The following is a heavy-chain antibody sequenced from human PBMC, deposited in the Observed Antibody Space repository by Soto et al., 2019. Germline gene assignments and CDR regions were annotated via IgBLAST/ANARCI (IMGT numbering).Heavy chain of an antibody. CDR2: ISYTGST. CDR3: ARDSSGRNYFYYGVNV. J-gene: IGHJ6*02. V-gene: IGHV4-61*08. D-gene: IGHD6-19*01. Sequence: SETLSLTCTVSGGSVSSGGYYWSWIRQPPGQELECIGYISYTGSTNYNPSLKSRVTISIDTSKNQFSLRLSSVTAADTAVYYCARDSSGRNYFYYGVNVWGQGTTVTVSS. CDR1: GGSVSSGGYY.